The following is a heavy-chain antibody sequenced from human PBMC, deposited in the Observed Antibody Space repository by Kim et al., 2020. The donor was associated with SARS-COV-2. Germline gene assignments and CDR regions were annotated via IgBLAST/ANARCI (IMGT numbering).Heavy chain of an antibody. CDR3: ARAVYCSSTSCYIGRDYFDY. CDR1: GGSFSGYY. Sequence: SETLSLTCAVYGGSFSGYYWSWIRQPPGKGLEWIGEINHSGSTNYNPSLKSRVTISVDTSKNQFSLKLSSVTAADTAVYYCARAVYCSSTSCYIGRDYFDYWGQGTLVTVSS. V-gene: IGHV4-34*01. D-gene: IGHD2-2*02. CDR2: INHSGST. J-gene: IGHJ4*02.